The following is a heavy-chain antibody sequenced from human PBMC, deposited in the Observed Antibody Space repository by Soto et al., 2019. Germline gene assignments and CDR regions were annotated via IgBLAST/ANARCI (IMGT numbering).Heavy chain of an antibody. J-gene: IGHJ4*02. CDR2: IYPGDSDT. CDR1: GYSFTSYW. Sequence: PGESLKISCKGSGYSFTSYWIGWVRQMPGKGLEWMGIIYPGDSDTRYSPSFQGQVTISADKSISTAYLQWSSLKASDTAMYYCARRSGGINYGGLNFDYWGQGNLVTVS. D-gene: IGHD2-15*01. V-gene: IGHV5-51*01. CDR3: ARRSGGINYGGLNFDY.